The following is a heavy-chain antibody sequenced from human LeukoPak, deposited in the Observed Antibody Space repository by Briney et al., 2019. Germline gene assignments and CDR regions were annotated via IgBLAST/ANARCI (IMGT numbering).Heavy chain of an antibody. J-gene: IGHJ5*02. V-gene: IGHV4-30-2*01. CDR3: ARDRLGYCSGGSCYGSSWFDP. Sequence: PSETLSLTCAVSGGSISSGGYSWSWIRQPPGKGLEWIGYIYHSGSTYYNPSLKSRVTISVDTSKNQFSLKLSSVTAADTAVYYCARDRLGYCSGGSCYGSSWFDPWGQGTLVTVSS. CDR2: IYHSGST. D-gene: IGHD2-15*01. CDR1: GGSISSGGYS.